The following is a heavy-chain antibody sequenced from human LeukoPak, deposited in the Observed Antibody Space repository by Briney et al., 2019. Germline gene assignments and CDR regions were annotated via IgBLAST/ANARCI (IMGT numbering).Heavy chain of an antibody. CDR1: GFTFSSYG. J-gene: IGHJ4*02. V-gene: IGHV3-30*03. CDR3: AAWGQGYGGNPVAGY. Sequence: PGGSLRLSCAASGFTFSSYGMHWVRQAPGKGLEWVAVISYDGSNKYYADSVKGRFTISRDNSKNTLYLQMNSLRAEDTAVYYCAAWGQGYGGNPVAGYWGQGTLVTVSS. D-gene: IGHD4-23*01. CDR2: ISYDGSNK.